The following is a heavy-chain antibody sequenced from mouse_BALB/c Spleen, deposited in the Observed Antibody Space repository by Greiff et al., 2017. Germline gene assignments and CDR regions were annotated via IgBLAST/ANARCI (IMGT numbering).Heavy chain of an antibody. CDR2: IDPYNGGT. V-gene: IGHV1S135*01. Sequence: VQLQQSGPELVKPGASVKVSCKASGYAFTSYNMYWVKQSHGKSLEWIGYIDPYNGGTSYNQKFKGKATLTVDKSSSTAYMHLNSLTSEDSAVYYCARIYYEYDGAMDYWGQGTSVTVSS. CDR1: GYAFTSYN. J-gene: IGHJ4*01. CDR3: ARIYYEYDGAMDY. D-gene: IGHD2-4*01.